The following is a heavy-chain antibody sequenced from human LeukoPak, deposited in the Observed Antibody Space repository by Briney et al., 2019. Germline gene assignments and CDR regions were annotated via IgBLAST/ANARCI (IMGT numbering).Heavy chain of an antibody. Sequence: GGSLRLSCTASGFTFSSYWMHWVRQAPGKGLVWVSRINSDGGSTSYADSVKGRFTISRDNAKNTLYLKMNSLRAEDTAVYYCARRIQGMAPYYFDYWGQGTLVTVSS. CDR1: GFTFSSYW. J-gene: IGHJ4*02. V-gene: IGHV3-74*01. CDR3: ARRIQGMAPYYFDY. D-gene: IGHD5-24*01. CDR2: INSDGGST.